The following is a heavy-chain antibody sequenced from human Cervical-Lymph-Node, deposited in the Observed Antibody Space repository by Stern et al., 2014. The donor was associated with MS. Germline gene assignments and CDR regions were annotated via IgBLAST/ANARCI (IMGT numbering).Heavy chain of an antibody. CDR3: AREHTAMGFGF. CDR2: INPSDGST. V-gene: IGHV1-46*04. CDR1: GYTSINFY. J-gene: IGHJ4*02. Sequence: VQLVESGAEVKKPGASVKVSCKATGYTSINFYMHWVRQAPGQGLEWMGIINPSDGSTSYAQTLQGRVTMTRDTSTNTFYMELGSLRSEDTAVYYCAREHTAMGFGFWGQGTLVTVSS. D-gene: IGHD5-18*01.